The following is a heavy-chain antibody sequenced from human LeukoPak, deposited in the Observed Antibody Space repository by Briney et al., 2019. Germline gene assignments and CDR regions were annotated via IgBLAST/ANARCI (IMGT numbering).Heavy chain of an antibody. Sequence: SETLSLTCTVSGGSISSYYWSWIRQPPGKGLEWIGNIYYSGSTNYNPSLKSRVTISVDTSKNQFSLKLSSVTAADTAVYYCARDRVWFDPWGQGTLVTVSS. J-gene: IGHJ5*02. CDR1: GGSISSYY. CDR2: IYYSGST. CDR3: ARDRVWFDP. V-gene: IGHV4-59*01.